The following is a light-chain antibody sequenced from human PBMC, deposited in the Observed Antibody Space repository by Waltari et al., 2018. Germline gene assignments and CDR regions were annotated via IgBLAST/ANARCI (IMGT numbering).Light chain of an antibody. CDR3: CSFAGNGLWV. CDR2: EDN. V-gene: IGLV2-23*01. CDR1: SGDVGGYNF. Sequence: QSALTQPASVSGSPGQSITISCPGTSGDVGGYNFVSWYQQHPDKAPKLMIYEDNKRPSGSSNHFSGSKSGSTASLTISGLQAEDEALYYCCSFAGNGLWVFGGGTKLTVL. J-gene: IGLJ3*02.